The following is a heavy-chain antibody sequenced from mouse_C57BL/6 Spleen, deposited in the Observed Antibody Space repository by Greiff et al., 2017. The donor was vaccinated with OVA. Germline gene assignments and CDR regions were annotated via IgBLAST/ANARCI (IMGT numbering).Heavy chain of an antibody. CDR3: ARKAYLYYAMDY. Sequence: SGPELVKPGASVKIPCKASGYTFTDYNMDWVKQSHGKSLEWIGDINPNNGGTIYNQKFKGKATLTVDKSSSTAYMELRSLTSEDTAVYYCARKAYLYYAMDYWGQGTSVTVSS. CDR1: GYTFTDYN. V-gene: IGHV1-18*01. CDR2: INPNNGGT. J-gene: IGHJ4*01. D-gene: IGHD5-1*01.